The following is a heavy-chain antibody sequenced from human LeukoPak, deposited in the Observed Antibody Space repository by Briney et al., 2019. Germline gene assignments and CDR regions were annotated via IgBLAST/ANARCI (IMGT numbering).Heavy chain of an antibody. CDR3: ARSPWGKYYYDSSGYMGAFDI. Sequence: PGGSLRLSCAASGFTFSSYSMNWVRQAPGKGLEWVSYISSSSSTIYYADSVKGRFTISRDNAKNSLYLQMNSLRAEDTAVYYCARSPWGKYYYDSSGYMGAFDIWGQGTMVTVSS. J-gene: IGHJ3*02. CDR2: ISSSSSTI. V-gene: IGHV3-48*01. CDR1: GFTFSSYS. D-gene: IGHD3-22*01.